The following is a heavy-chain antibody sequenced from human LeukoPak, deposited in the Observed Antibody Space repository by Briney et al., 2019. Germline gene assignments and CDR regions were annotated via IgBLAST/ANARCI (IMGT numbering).Heavy chain of an antibody. CDR1: GYTFTSYY. Sequence: ASVKVSCKASGYTFTSYYMHWVRRAPGQGLDWVGIVNPSAGSTTYAQKFQGRVTMTRDTSTSTVYMELSSLRSDDTAVYYCARVWRTSPYYFDYWGQGTLVTVSS. CDR3: ARVWRTSPYYFDY. J-gene: IGHJ4*02. V-gene: IGHV1-46*01. CDR2: VNPSAGST. D-gene: IGHD1-1*01.